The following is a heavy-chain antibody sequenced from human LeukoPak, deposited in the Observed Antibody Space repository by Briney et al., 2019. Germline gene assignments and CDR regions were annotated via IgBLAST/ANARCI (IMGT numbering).Heavy chain of an antibody. J-gene: IGHJ6*02. CDR1: GGSFSGYY. Sequence: SETLSLTCAVYGGSFSGYYWSWIRQPPGKGLEWIGEINHSGSTNYNPSLKSRVTISVDTSKNQFSLKLSSVTAADTAVYYCARDKKHTAMAKGWSIGYYYYGMDVWGQGTTVTVSS. D-gene: IGHD5-18*01. CDR3: ARDKKHTAMAKGWSIGYYYYGMDV. CDR2: INHSGST. V-gene: IGHV4-34*01.